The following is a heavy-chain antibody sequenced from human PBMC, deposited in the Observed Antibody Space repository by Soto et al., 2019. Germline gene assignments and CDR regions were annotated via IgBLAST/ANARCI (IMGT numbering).Heavy chain of an antibody. CDR2: IYYSGST. CDR3: ARLKAAEPYFDY. J-gene: IGHJ4*02. V-gene: IGHV4-59*08. CDR1: GGSISSYY. Sequence: TLSLTCTVSGGSISSYYWSWIRQPPGKGLEWIGYIYYSGSTNYNPSLKSRGTISVDTSKNQFSLKLSSVTAADTALYYCARLKAAEPYFDYWGQGTLVTVSS. D-gene: IGHD6-13*01.